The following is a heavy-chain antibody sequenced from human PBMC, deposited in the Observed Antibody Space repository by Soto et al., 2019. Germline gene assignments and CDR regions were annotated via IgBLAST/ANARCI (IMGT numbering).Heavy chain of an antibody. V-gene: IGHV1-8*01. CDR3: ARGLDAGVSF. J-gene: IGHJ6*02. CDR1: GYTFTTYD. Sequence: ASVKVSCKASGYTFTTYDINWVRQATGQGLEWLGWMSPNSGATGYAQKFQGRVTMTRDTSISTAYMELSNLRSEDTAMYFCARGLDAGVSFWGQGTTVTVSS. D-gene: IGHD3-3*01. CDR2: MSPNSGAT.